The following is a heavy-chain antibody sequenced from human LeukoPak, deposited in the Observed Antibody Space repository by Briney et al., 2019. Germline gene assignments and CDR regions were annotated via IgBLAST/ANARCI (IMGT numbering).Heavy chain of an antibody. D-gene: IGHD1-14*01. J-gene: IGHJ4*02. Sequence: PGGSLRLSCAASGFTVSTNYMSWVRQAPGRGLEWVSVIYSGGTTYYADSVKGRFTISRDNSKNKLYLQMSSLRAEDTAVYYCARDLRGIFAYWGQGTLVTVSS. V-gene: IGHV3-53*01. CDR3: ARDLRGIFAY. CDR2: IYSGGTT. CDR1: GFTVSTNY.